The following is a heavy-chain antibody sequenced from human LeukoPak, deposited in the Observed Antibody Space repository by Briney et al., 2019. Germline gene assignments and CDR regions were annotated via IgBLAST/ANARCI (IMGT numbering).Heavy chain of an antibody. CDR1: GFTFSSYG. CDR2: MWFDGSNK. J-gene: IGHJ6*04. CDR3: ARGVGNFYYVMDV. D-gene: IGHD2-15*01. Sequence: PGRSLRLSCAASGFTFSSYGMHWVRQAPGKGLVWVAVMWFDGSNKYYADSVTGRFTISRDNSKNTLYLQMNSLRAEDTAVYYCARGVGNFYYVMDVRGKGTTLPVSS. V-gene: IGHV3-33*01.